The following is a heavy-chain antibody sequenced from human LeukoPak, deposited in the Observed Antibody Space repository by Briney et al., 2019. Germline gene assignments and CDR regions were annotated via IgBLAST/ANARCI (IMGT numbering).Heavy chain of an antibody. CDR2: IRSKANSYAT. V-gene: IGHV3-73*01. Sequence: GGSLRLSCAASGFTFSGSAMHWVRQASGKGLEWVGRIRSKANSYATAYAASVKGRFTISRDDSKNTAYLQMNSLKTEDTAVYYCARDPGAPRGDWFDPWGQGTLVTVSS. CDR1: GFTFSGSA. D-gene: IGHD3-10*01. J-gene: IGHJ5*02. CDR3: ARDPGAPRGDWFDP.